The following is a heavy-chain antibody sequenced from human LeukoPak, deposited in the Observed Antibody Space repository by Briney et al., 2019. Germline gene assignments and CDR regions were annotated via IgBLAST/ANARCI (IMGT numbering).Heavy chain of an antibody. V-gene: IGHV4-38-2*02. D-gene: IGHD4/OR15-4a*01. CDR1: GYSISSGYD. CDR3: ARRAGAYSHPYDY. J-gene: IGHJ4*02. Sequence: SETLSLTCTVSGYSISSGYDWGWIRQPPGKGLEWIGKIYHSGSTYYNPSLKTRVTISVDTSKNQFSLKLTSVTAADTAVYYCARRAGAYSHPYDYWGQGTLVTVSS. CDR2: IYHSGST.